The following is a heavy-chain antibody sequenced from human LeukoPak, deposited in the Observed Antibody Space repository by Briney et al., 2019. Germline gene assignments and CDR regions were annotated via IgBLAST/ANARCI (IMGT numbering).Heavy chain of an antibody. J-gene: IGHJ4*02. Sequence: PGGSLRLSCAASGFTFSSYEMNWVRQAPGKGVEGVSGISWNSGFIVYADSVKGGFTISRDNAKNSLYLQMNSLRAEDTALYYCAKEGGWGQGTLVTVSS. CDR2: ISWNSGFI. CDR1: GFTFSSYE. V-gene: IGHV3-9*01. D-gene: IGHD1-26*01. CDR3: AKEGG.